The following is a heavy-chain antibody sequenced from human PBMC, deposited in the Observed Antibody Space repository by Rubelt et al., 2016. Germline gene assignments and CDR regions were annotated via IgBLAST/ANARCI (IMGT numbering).Heavy chain of an antibody. CDR1: GGSISSYY. Sequence: QVQLQESGPGLVKPSETLSLTCTVSGGSISSYYWSWIRQPPGKGLEWIGEIYYSGSTNYNPPRKGQVTISVDTSKNQFSLKLSSVTAAYTAVDYCARDVYSYSYYYYGMDVWGQGTTVTVSS. CDR3: ARDVYSYSYYYYGMDV. V-gene: IGHV4-59*01. D-gene: IGHD5-18*01. CDR2: IYYSGST. J-gene: IGHJ6*02.